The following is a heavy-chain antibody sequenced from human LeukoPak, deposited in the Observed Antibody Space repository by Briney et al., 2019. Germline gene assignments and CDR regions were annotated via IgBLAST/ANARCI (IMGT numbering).Heavy chain of an antibody. CDR3: ASVSIAARPGAYYYMDV. Sequence: SVKVSCKASGYTFTSYGISWVRQAPGQGLEWMGGIIPIFGTANYAQKFQGRVTITTDESTSTAYMELSSLRSEDTAVYYCASVSIAARPGAYYYMDVWGKGTTVTVSS. V-gene: IGHV1-69*05. J-gene: IGHJ6*03. D-gene: IGHD6-6*01. CDR2: IIPIFGTA. CDR1: GYTFTSYG.